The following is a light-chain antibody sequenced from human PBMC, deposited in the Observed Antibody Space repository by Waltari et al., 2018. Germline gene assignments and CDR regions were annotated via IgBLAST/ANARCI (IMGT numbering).Light chain of an antibody. CDR2: EVN. J-gene: IGLJ3*02. CDR3: SSYGGRNNLL. V-gene: IGLV2-8*01. CDR1: SSDIGGFNY. Sequence: QSALTQPPSASGSPGQSVTISCTGTSSDIGGFNYVSWYQQNPGQAPELLIYEVNKRPSGIPDRFSGSKSGNTASLTVSGLQAEDEAEYYCSSYGGRNNLLFGEGTKLTVL.